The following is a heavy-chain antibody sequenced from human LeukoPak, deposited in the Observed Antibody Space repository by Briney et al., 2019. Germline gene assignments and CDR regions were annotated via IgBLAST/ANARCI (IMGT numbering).Heavy chain of an antibody. J-gene: IGHJ6*03. V-gene: IGHV1-2*02. Sequence: ASVKLSCTASGNTFTGYYMHWVRQALGQGLGRMRWSIRKSDGRSYAQNFQGSVSMTWVTSVSTANMELSRLRSHDTAVYYCSRPATEGYLQQLVLTNYYYYMDVWGKGTTVTISS. CDR1: GNTFTGYY. D-gene: IGHD6-13*01. CDR3: SRPATEGYLQQLVLTNYYYYMDV. CDR2: SIRKSDGR.